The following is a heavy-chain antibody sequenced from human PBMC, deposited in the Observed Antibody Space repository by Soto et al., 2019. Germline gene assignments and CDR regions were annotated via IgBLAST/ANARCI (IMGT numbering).Heavy chain of an antibody. CDR2: ISGSGGST. Sequence: EVQLLESGGGLVQPGGSLRLSCAASGFTFSSYAMSWVRQAPGKGLEWVSAISGSGGSTYYADSVKGRFTISRDNSKNTLYLQMNSLRAEGTAVYYCAKDLGSSWYYYGMDVWGQGTTVTVSS. V-gene: IGHV3-23*01. J-gene: IGHJ6*02. D-gene: IGHD6-13*01. CDR3: AKDLGSSWYYYGMDV. CDR1: GFTFSSYA.